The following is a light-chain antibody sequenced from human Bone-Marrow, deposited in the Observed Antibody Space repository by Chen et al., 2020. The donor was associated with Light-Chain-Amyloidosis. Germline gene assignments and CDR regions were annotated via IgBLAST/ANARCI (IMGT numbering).Light chain of an antibody. V-gene: IGKV1-5*01. Sequence: DIQMTQFPSTLSASVGDSVTITCRASQNIRKWVAWYQQKPGKAPNLLIYDASNLESGVPSRFSGSGSGTEFTLTISSLQPDDFATYYCQQYNSYSWTFGQGTKVEIK. CDR3: QQYNSYSWT. CDR1: QNIRKW. J-gene: IGKJ1*01. CDR2: DAS.